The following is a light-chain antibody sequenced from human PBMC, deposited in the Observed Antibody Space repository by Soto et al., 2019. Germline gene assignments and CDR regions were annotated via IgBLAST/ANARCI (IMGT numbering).Light chain of an antibody. Sequence: DIQMTQSPSSLSASVGDRVTITCRASQGISNYLAWYQQKPGKVPKLLIYAASTLQSGVPSRFSVSGSGTEFTITISSLQPEHVATYYCQKYNTAPRTCVQGTNVDIK. J-gene: IGKJ1*01. CDR2: AAS. CDR3: QKYNTAPRT. CDR1: QGISNY. V-gene: IGKV1-27*01.